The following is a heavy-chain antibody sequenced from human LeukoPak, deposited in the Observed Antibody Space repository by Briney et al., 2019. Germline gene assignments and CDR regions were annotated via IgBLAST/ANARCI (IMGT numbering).Heavy chain of an antibody. Sequence: VASVKVSCKASGYTFTGAYMHWVRQAPGQGLEWMGWINPNSGGTQFAQKFQGRVTMTRDTSISTAYMELDRLRSDDTAVSYCARVLFNSGYDFWGQGTLVTVSS. CDR1: GYTFTGAY. V-gene: IGHV1-2*02. CDR3: ARVLFNSGYDF. D-gene: IGHD2-21*01. CDR2: INPNSGGT. J-gene: IGHJ4*02.